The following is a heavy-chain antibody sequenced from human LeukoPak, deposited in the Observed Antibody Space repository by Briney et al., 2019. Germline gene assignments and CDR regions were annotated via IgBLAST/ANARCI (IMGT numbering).Heavy chain of an antibody. CDR2: FDPEDGET. J-gene: IGHJ4*02. CDR3: ATPLCSSTSCSFDY. D-gene: IGHD2-2*01. CDR1: GYTLTELS. Sequence: ASVKVSCKVSGYTLTELSMHWVRQAPGKGLGWRGGFDPEDGETIYAQKFQGRVTMTEDTSTDTAYMELSSLRSEDTAVYYCATPLCSSTSCSFDYWGQGTLVTVSS. V-gene: IGHV1-24*01.